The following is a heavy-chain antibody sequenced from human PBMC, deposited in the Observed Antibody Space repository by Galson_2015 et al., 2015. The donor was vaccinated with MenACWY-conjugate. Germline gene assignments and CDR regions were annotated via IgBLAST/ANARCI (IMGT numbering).Heavy chain of an antibody. CDR3: VRRQYKAAAAAFDP. CDR2: ICPGDADA. D-gene: IGHD6-13*01. J-gene: IGHJ5*02. V-gene: IGHV5-51*01. Sequence: QSGAEVKKPGESLKISCKGSGYSFSTYWIGWVRQMPGKGLEWMGIICPGDADARYSPSFQGQVTISVDKSISTAYLEWSSLKASDTAMYYCVRRQYKAAAAAFDPWGLGTLVTVSS. CDR1: GYSFSTYW.